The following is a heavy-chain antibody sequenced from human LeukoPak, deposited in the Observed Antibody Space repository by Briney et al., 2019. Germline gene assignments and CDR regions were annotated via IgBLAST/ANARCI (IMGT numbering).Heavy chain of an antibody. V-gene: IGHV3-74*01. Sequence: GGSLRLSCAASGFPFSSYWMHWVRQAPGKGLVWVSRINIDGSNTDYADSVKGRFTISRDNAKNTLYLQMDSLRAEDTAVYYCARSLGGAYDYWGQGTLVTVSS. CDR2: INIDGSNT. CDR3: ARSLGGAYDY. D-gene: IGHD1-26*01. CDR1: GFPFSSYW. J-gene: IGHJ4*02.